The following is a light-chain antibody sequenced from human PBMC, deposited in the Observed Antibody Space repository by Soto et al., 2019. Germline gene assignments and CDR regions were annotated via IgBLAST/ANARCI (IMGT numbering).Light chain of an antibody. CDR3: SSYTTTSNYV. J-gene: IGLJ1*01. V-gene: IGLV2-14*02. Sequence: QSVLTQPASVSGSPGQSITISCTGSISDVGSYDLVSWYQQHPGKAPKLMIYQASRRPSGVSNRFFGSKSGNTASLAISGLQPEYEADYFCSSYTTTSNYVFVTGTRSPS. CDR1: ISDVGSYDL. CDR2: QAS.